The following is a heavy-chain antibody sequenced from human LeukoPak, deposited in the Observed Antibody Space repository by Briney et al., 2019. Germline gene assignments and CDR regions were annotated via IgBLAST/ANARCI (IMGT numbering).Heavy chain of an antibody. J-gene: IGHJ4*02. CDR2: IYYSGIT. V-gene: IGHV4-59*08. D-gene: IGHD3-22*01. Sequence: SEALSLTCTVSGGSISSYYWSWIRQPPGKGLEWIGYIYYSGITNYNPSLKSRVTISVDTSKNQFSLKLSSVTAADTAVYYCARHRIYYDSSGYYRYFDYWGQGTLVTVSS. CDR3: ARHRIYYDSSGYYRYFDY. CDR1: GGSISSYY.